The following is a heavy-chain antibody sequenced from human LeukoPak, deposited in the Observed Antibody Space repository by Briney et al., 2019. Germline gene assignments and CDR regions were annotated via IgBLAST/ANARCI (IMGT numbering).Heavy chain of an antibody. J-gene: IGHJ2*01. CDR3: VRSLGPGPGWSFDV. D-gene: IGHD3-16*01. CDR2: LYHSDSA. Sequence: PSETLSLTCAVSGYSISNGYYWVWIRQPPGRGLEWIGSLYHSDSAYYNTSLRSRVSMSVDTSKNQFSLTLRSVTAADTAKYYCVRSLGPGPGWSFDVWGRGTLMTVAS. CDR1: GYSISNGYY. V-gene: IGHV4-38-2*01.